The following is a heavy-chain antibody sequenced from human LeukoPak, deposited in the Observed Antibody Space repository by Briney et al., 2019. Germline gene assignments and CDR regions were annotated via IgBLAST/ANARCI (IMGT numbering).Heavy chain of an antibody. CDR3: ARGPEEGLGIPSFDP. CDR2: IYHSGST. J-gene: IGHJ5*02. CDR1: GGSISSGGYS. D-gene: IGHD3-16*01. V-gene: IGHV4-30-2*01. Sequence: PSETLSLTCAVSGGSISSGGYSWSWIRQPPGKGLEWIGYIYHSGSTYYNPSLKSRVTISVDRSKNQFSLKLSSVTAADTAVYYCARGPEEGLGIPSFDPWGQGTLVTVSS.